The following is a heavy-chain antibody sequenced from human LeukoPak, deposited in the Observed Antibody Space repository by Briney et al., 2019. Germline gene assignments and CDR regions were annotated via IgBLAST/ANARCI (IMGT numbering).Heavy chain of an antibody. CDR2: INPSGGST. V-gene: IGHV1-46*01. D-gene: IGHD2-2*02. CDR1: GYTFTSYY. Sequence: ASVKVSFKASGYTFTSYYMHWVRQAPGQGLEWMGIINPSGGSTSYAQKFQGRVTMTRDTSTSTVYMELSSLRSEDTAVYYCARGGGRGIVVVPAAILAFDYWGQGTLVTVSS. CDR3: ARGGGRGIVVVPAAILAFDY. J-gene: IGHJ4*02.